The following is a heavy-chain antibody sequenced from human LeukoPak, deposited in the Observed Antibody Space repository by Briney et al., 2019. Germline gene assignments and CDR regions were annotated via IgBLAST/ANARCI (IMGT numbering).Heavy chain of an antibody. J-gene: IGHJ4*02. CDR2: IYPGDSDT. D-gene: IGHD6-13*01. CDR1: GYSFTSYW. V-gene: IGHV5-51*01. CDR3: ARQDRSWGGGFDY. Sequence: GESLKISCKGSGYSFTSYWIGWVRQMPGKGLEWMGIIYPGDSDTIYSPPFQGHVTISADKSISTAYLQWSSLQASDTAMYYCARQDRSWGGGFDYWGQGTLVTVSS.